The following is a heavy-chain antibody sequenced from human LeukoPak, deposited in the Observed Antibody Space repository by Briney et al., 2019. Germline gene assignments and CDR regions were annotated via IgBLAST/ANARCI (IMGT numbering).Heavy chain of an antibody. Sequence: GGSLRLSCAASGFTFSSYEMNWVRQAPGKGLEWVSYISSSGSTIYYADSVKGRFTISRDNAKNSLYLQMNSLRAEDTAVYYCAELGITMIGGVWGKGTAVTTSS. J-gene: IGHJ6*04. D-gene: IGHD3-10*02. CDR3: AELGITMIGGV. CDR1: GFTFSSYE. V-gene: IGHV3-48*03. CDR2: ISSSGSTI.